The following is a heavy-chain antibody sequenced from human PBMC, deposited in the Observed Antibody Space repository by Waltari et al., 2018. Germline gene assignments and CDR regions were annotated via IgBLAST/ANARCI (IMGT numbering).Heavy chain of an antibody. CDR1: GYRFTSCC. D-gene: IGHD3-22*01. CDR3: ARQFDGSGYRHFDY. CDR2: IGPGDSDI. Sequence: EVQLVQSGVEMKKPGESLKISYKGSGYRFTSCCIGWVRQMPGKGMEWMGIIGPGDSDIGYSPSFQGQVTISADKSISTAYLQWSSLKASDTAMYYCARQFDGSGYRHFDYWGQGTLVAVSS. J-gene: IGHJ4*02. V-gene: IGHV5-51*01.